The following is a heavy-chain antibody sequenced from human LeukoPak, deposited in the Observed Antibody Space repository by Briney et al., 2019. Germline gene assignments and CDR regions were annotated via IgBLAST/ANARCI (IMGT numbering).Heavy chain of an antibody. V-gene: IGHV3-21*01. Sequence: GGSLRLSCAASGFTFSSCSMNWVRQAPGKGLEWVSSISSSSSYIYYADSVKGRFTISRDNAKNSLYLQMNSLRAEDTAVYYCARAPYCSSTSCLWGYYYYYMDVWGKGTTVTVSS. CDR1: GFTFSSCS. CDR3: ARAPYCSSTSCLWGYYYYYMDV. CDR2: ISSSSSYI. J-gene: IGHJ6*03. D-gene: IGHD2-2*01.